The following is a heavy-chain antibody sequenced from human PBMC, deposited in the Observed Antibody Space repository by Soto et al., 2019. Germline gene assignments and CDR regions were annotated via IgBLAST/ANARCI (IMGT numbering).Heavy chain of an antibody. Sequence: QVQLQESGPGLVKPSETLSLTCTVSGGSMSSYYWSWIRQSPGKGLEWIGYIYYSGSTYYNPSLKSRVTISVDTSKNQFSLKLSSVTAADTAVYYCARDQRGSLGRRYYYGMDVWGQGTTVTVSS. CDR2: IYYSGST. D-gene: IGHD7-27*01. CDR1: GGSMSSYY. J-gene: IGHJ6*02. CDR3: ARDQRGSLGRRYYYGMDV. V-gene: IGHV4-59*12.